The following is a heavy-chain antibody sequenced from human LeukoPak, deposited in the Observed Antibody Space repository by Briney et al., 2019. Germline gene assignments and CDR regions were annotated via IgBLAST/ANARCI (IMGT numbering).Heavy chain of an antibody. D-gene: IGHD3-10*01. CDR2: ISGSGDDT. Sequence: GGSLRLSCSASGFTFSSYVMTWVRQAPGQGLEWVSAISGSGDDTYYADSVKGRFTISRDNSKNTLYLQMNRLRAEDTAVYYCAKKEAMIRGVPYYYDFWGQGTLVTVSS. CDR1: GFTFSSYV. CDR3: AKKEAMIRGVPYYYDF. V-gene: IGHV3-23*01. J-gene: IGHJ4*02.